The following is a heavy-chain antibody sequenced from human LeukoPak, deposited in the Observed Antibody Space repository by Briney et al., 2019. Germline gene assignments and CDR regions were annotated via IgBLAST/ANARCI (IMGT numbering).Heavy chain of an antibody. D-gene: IGHD2-2*02. J-gene: IGHJ5*02. CDR1: GFTFSSYG. CDR3: ARSPFRVVVPAAILGNRFGP. Sequence: GGSLRLSCAASGFTFSSYGMHWVRQAPGKGLEWVAVISYDGSNKYYADSVKGRFTISRDNSKNTLYLQMNSLRAEDTAVYYCARSPFRVVVPAAILGNRFGPWGQGTLVTVSS. V-gene: IGHV3-30*03. CDR2: ISYDGSNK.